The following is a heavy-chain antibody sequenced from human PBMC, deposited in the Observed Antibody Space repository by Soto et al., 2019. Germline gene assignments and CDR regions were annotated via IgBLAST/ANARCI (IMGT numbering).Heavy chain of an antibody. CDR3: TRDVLGWEPRSEYFQH. V-gene: IGHV3-49*04. J-gene: IGHJ1*01. Sequence: PGGSLRLSCTGSGFTFGDYAMSWVRQAPGKGLEWVGFIRSKGYSRTTEYAASVKDRFTISRDDSKSIAYLQMNSLKTEDTAVYYCTRDVLGWEPRSEYFQHWGQGALVTVSS. CDR2: IRSKGYSRTT. CDR1: GFTFGDYA. D-gene: IGHD2-21*01.